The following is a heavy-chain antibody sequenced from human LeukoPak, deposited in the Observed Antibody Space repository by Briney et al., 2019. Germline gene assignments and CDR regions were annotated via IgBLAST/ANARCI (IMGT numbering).Heavy chain of an antibody. Sequence: SQTLSLTCAISGDSVSSNSAAWNWIRQSPSRGLEWLGRTYYRSKWYNDYAVSVKSRITINPDTSKNQFSLQLNSVTPEDTAVYYCARDSYYDSSGGHAFDIWGQGTMVTVSS. J-gene: IGHJ3*02. CDR3: ARDSYYDSSGGHAFDI. V-gene: IGHV6-1*01. CDR2: TYYRSKWYN. CDR1: GDSVSSNSAA. D-gene: IGHD3-22*01.